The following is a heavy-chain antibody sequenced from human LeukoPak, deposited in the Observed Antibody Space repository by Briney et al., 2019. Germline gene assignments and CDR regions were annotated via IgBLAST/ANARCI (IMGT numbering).Heavy chain of an antibody. D-gene: IGHD6-19*01. CDR2: ISSNGGST. CDR3: ARGGWAYRYFDL. V-gene: IGHV3-64*01. Sequence: GGSLRLSCAASGFTFSGYAMHWVRQAPGKGLEYVSAISSNGGSTYYANSVKGRFTISRDNSKNTLYLQMGSLRAEDMAVYYCARGGWAYRYFDLWGRGTLVTLSS. J-gene: IGHJ2*01. CDR1: GFTFSGYA.